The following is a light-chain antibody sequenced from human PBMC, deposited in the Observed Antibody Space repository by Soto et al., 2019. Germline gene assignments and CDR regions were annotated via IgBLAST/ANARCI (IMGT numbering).Light chain of an antibody. Sequence: IVLTQSPGTLSLSLGEGATLSCRASQSISSNFLAWYQQKRGQAPRLLIHGASNRATGIPDRFSGSGSGTDFALTITRLEPEDFAVYYCQQYGGSPRTFGQGTKVDI. CDR3: QQYGGSPRT. CDR1: QSISSNF. J-gene: IGKJ1*01. V-gene: IGKV3-20*01. CDR2: GAS.